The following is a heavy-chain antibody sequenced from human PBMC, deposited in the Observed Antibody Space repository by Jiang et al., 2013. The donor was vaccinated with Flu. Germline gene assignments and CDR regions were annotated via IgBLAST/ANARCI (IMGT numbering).Heavy chain of an antibody. D-gene: IGHD3-10*01. CDR2: INHSGST. CDR1: GGSFSGYY. V-gene: IGHV4-34*01. J-gene: IGHJ4*02. CDR3: ARDIGPPTYGSGPRNFDY. Sequence: LLKPSETLSLTCAVYGGSFSGYYWSWIRQPPGKGLEWIGEINHSGSTNYNPSLKSRVTISVDTSKNQFSLKLSSVTAADTAVYYCARDIGPPTYGSGPRNFDYWGQGTLVTVSS.